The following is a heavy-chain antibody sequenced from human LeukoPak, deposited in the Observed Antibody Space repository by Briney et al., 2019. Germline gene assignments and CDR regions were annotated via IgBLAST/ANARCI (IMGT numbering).Heavy chain of an antibody. D-gene: IGHD6-6*01. CDR2: IYYGGST. J-gene: IGHJ5*02. Sequence: SETLSLTCTVSGGSISSGGYYWSWIRQHPGKGLEWIGYIYYGGSTYYNPSLKSRVTISVDTSKNQFSLKLSSVTAADTAVYYCARVETEYSSSPGWFDPWGQGTLVTVSS. V-gene: IGHV4-31*03. CDR3: ARVETEYSSSPGWFDP. CDR1: GGSISSGGYY.